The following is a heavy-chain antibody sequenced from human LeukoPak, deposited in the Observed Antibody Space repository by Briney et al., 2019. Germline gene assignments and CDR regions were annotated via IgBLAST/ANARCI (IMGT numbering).Heavy chain of an antibody. CDR1: GFTFSNFW. J-gene: IGHJ4*03. CDR3: AKGGATVLTGLDY. V-gene: IGHV3-7*01. CDR2: IKQDETEK. D-gene: IGHD2/OR15-2a*01. Sequence: GGSLRLSCTASGFTFSNFWMGWVRQAPGKGLEWVADIKQDETEKFYLGSVKGRFTISRDNAKNSLYLQMNSLRAEDTAVYYCAKGGATVLTGLDYWGQGTTVIVSS.